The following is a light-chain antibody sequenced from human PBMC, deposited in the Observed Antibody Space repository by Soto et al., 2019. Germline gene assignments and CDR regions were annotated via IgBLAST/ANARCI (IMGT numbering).Light chain of an antibody. Sequence: EIVLTRSPGTLSLSPGERATLSCRASQSVSSSYLAWYQQKPGQAPRLLIYGASSRATGIPDRFSGSGSGTDFTLTISRLEPEDFAVYYCQQYGSSSSLFTFGPGTKVDIK. CDR1: QSVSSSY. V-gene: IGKV3-20*01. J-gene: IGKJ3*01. CDR3: QQYGSSSSLFT. CDR2: GAS.